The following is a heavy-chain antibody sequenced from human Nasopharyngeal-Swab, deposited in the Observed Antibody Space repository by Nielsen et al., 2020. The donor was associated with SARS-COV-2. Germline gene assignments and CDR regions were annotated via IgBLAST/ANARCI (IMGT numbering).Heavy chain of an antibody. CDR3: ARDHSVAGTDY. D-gene: IGHD6-19*01. J-gene: IGHJ4*02. V-gene: IGHV3-21*01. Sequence: GESLKISCAASGFTFSSYSMNWVRPAPGKGLEWVSSISSSSSYIYYADSVKGRFTISRDNAKNSLYLQMNSLRAEDTAVYYCARDHSVAGTDYWGQGTLVTISS. CDR2: ISSSSSYI. CDR1: GFTFSSYS.